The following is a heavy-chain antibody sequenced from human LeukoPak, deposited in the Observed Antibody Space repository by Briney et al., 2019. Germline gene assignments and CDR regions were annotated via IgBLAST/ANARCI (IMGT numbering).Heavy chain of an antibody. D-gene: IGHD6-6*01. CDR3: AKDPAGMSSDFDY. CDR2: ISSSSSTI. V-gene: IGHV3-48*01. J-gene: IGHJ4*02. Sequence: GGSLRLSCAASGFTFSSYSMNWVRQAPGKGLEWVSYISSSSSTIYYADSVKGRFTISRDNSKNTLYLQMNSLRAEDTAVYYCAKDPAGMSSDFDYWGQGTLVTVSS. CDR1: GFTFSSYS.